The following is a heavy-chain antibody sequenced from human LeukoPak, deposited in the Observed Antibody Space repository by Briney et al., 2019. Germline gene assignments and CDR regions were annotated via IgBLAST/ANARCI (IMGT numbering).Heavy chain of an antibody. J-gene: IGHJ4*02. CDR1: GFTFSSYW. Sequence: TGGSLRLSCAASGFTFSSYWMHWVRQAPGKGLVWVSRINSDGITTNYADSVKGRFTISRDNAKNTLYLQMNMLRAEDTAVYYCTRDPRLYPYRGNPYLDYRGQGTLVTVSS. CDR2: INSDGITT. CDR3: TRDPRLYPYRGNPYLDY. D-gene: IGHD4-23*01. V-gene: IGHV3-74*01.